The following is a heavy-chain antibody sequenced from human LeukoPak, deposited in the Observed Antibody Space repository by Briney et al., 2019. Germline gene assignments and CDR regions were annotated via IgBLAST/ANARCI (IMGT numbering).Heavy chain of an antibody. D-gene: IGHD3-10*01. CDR2: IYYSGST. Sequence: PSETLSLTSTVSGGSISSSYWSWIRQPPGKGLEWIGYIYYSGSTNYNPSLKSRVTISVDTSKNQFSLKLSSATAADTAVYYCARAGGLLWFGVDYWGQGTLVTVSS. CDR3: ARAGGLLWFGVDY. V-gene: IGHV4-59*01. CDR1: GGSISSSY. J-gene: IGHJ4*02.